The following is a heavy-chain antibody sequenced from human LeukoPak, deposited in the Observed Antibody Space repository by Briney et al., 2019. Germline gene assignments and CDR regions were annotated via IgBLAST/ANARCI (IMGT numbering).Heavy chain of an antibody. Sequence: PWGSLRLSCVASGFTFSSYWMHWVRQAPGKGLVWVSRIKSDGSNTSYADSVKGRFTISRDNAKNTLYLQMNSLRAEDTAVYYCARDYCGGNNLCFADFWGQGTLVTVSS. CDR1: GFTFSSYW. CDR2: IKSDGSNT. CDR3: ARDYCGGNNLCFADF. V-gene: IGHV3-74*01. J-gene: IGHJ4*02. D-gene: IGHD4-23*01.